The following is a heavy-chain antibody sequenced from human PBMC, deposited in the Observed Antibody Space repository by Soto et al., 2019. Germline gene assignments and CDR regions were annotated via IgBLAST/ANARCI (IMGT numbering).Heavy chain of an antibody. CDR1: GYTFTSYG. CDR2: ISAYNGNT. D-gene: IGHD6-13*01. J-gene: IGHJ3*02. V-gene: IGHV1-18*01. CDR3: ARDYEQQLVGGDAFDI. Sequence: GASVKVSCKASGYTFTSYGISWVRQAPGQGLEWMGWISAYNGNTNYAQKLQGRVTMTTDTSTSTAYMELRSLRSDDTAVYYCARDYEQQLVGGDAFDIWGQGTMVTVS.